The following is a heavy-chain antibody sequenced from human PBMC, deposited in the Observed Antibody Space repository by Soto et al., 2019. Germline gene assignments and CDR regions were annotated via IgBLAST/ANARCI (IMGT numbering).Heavy chain of an antibody. CDR1: GGSISSGGYY. Sequence: QVQLQESGPGLVKPSQTLSLTCTVSGGSISSGGYYWSWIRQHPGKGLEWIGYIYYSGSTYYNPSLMSRVTISVDTSKNQFSRKLGSVTAADTAVYYCARDIEAGPYCSGGSCGSTWGQGTLVTVSS. D-gene: IGHD2-15*01. J-gene: IGHJ4*02. CDR2: IYYSGST. CDR3: ARDIEAGPYCSGGSCGST. V-gene: IGHV4-31*03.